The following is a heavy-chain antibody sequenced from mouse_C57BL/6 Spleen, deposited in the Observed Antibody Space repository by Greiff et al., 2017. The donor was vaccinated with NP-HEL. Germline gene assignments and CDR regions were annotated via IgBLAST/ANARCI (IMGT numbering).Heavy chain of an antibody. CDR2: INPSTGGT. Sequence: VQLQQSGPELVKPGASVKISCKASGYSFTGYYMNWVKQSPEKSLEWIGEINPSTGGTTYNQKFKAKATLTVDKSSSTAYMQLKSLTSEDSALYYCARYDYLDYWGQGTTLTVSS. CDR1: GYSFTGYY. CDR3: ARYDYLDY. D-gene: IGHD2-3*01. J-gene: IGHJ2*01. V-gene: IGHV1-42*01.